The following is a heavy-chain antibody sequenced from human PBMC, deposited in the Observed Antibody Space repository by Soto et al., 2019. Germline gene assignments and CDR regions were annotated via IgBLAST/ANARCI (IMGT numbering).Heavy chain of an antibody. V-gene: IGHV4-39*01. D-gene: IGHD6-13*01. CDR1: GGSVRSSTYY. J-gene: IGHJ4*02. Sequence: QLRLQESGPGLVKSSETLSLTCTVSGGSVRSSTYYWGWIRQSPGKGLEWIGSIYYSGSTHNNPSIKSRVTMSVYTYTNQFSLKLMSVTAADTAIYYWTRHEGGAAADRPLDYWGQGTLVTVSS. CDR2: IYYSGST. CDR3: TRHEGGAAADRPLDY.